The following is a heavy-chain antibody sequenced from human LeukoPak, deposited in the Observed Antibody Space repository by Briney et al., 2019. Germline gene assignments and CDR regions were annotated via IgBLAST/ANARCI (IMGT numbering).Heavy chain of an antibody. Sequence: GGSLRLSCAASGFTFSSYWMSWVRQAPGKGLEWVANIKQDGSEKHYVDSVKGRFTISRDNAKKSLFLHMNSLRVEDTAVYYCARGSEYTSSTNYYFDCWGQGTLVTVSS. J-gene: IGHJ4*02. D-gene: IGHD6-6*01. CDR2: IKQDGSEK. CDR1: GFTFSSYW. CDR3: ARGSEYTSSTNYYFDC. V-gene: IGHV3-7*01.